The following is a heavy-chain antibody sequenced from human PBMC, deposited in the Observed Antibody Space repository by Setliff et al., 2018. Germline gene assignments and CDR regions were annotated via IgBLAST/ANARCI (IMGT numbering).Heavy chain of an antibody. J-gene: IGHJ6*03. V-gene: IGHV4-61*09. CDR2: IYTSGST. Sequence: SETLSLTCTVSGGSISSGSYYWSWIRQPAGKGLEWIGHIYTSGSTNYNPSLKNRVTISVDTSKNQFSLKLSSVTAADTAVYYCAREQSNYDFWSGYYGSYYYYMDVWGKGTTVTVSS. CDR3: AREQSNYDFWSGYYGSYYYYMDV. CDR1: GGSISSGSYY. D-gene: IGHD3-3*01.